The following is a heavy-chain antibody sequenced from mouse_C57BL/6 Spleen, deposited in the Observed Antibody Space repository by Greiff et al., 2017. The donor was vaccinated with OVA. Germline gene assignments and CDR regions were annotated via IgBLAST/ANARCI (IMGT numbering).Heavy chain of an antibody. CDR2: ISDGGSYT. D-gene: IGHD1-1*01. CDR3: ARDFTTVVGEDYFDY. V-gene: IGHV5-4*01. CDR1: GFTFSSYA. Sequence: EVKLVESGGGLVKPGGSLKLSCAASGFTFSSYAMSWVRQTPEKRLEWVATISDGGSYTYYPDNVKGRFTISRDNAKNNLYLQMSHLKSEDTAMYYCARDFTTVVGEDYFDYWGQGTTLTVSS. J-gene: IGHJ2*01.